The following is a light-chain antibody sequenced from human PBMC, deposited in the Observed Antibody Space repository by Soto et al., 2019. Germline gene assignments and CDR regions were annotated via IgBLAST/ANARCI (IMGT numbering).Light chain of an antibody. CDR2: DAS. V-gene: IGKV3-11*01. Sequence: EIVLTQSPGTLSLSPGERATLSCRASQSVSVHLAWYQQKPGQAPRLLIYDASNRATGIPARFSGSGSGTDFALTISSLEPEDFAVYHCVQRTTLPWTCGQGSKVEIK. CDR1: QSVSVH. J-gene: IGKJ1*01. CDR3: VQRTTLPWT.